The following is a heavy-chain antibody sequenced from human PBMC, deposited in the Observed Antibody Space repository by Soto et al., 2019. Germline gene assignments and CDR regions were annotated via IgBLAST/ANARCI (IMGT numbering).Heavy chain of an antibody. Sequence: ASVKVSCKASGYTFTGYNMHWVRQAPGQGLEWMGWINPNSGVTNYAQKFQGWVTMTRDTSISTAYMELSRLTSDDTAVYYCARVTLKHPPWSPGRKFPRDAFDIWGQGTMVTVSS. CDR3: ARVTLKHPPWSPGRKFPRDAFDI. J-gene: IGHJ3*02. CDR2: INPNSGVT. D-gene: IGHD3-10*01. V-gene: IGHV1-2*04. CDR1: GYTFTGYN.